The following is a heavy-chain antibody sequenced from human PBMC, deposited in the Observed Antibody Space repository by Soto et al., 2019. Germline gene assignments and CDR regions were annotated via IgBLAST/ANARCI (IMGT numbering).Heavy chain of an antibody. V-gene: IGHV4-61*08. CDR3: ARSGSDFWSGYYQLDY. J-gene: IGHJ4*02. Sequence: SDTLSLTCTVSGGSISSGGYYWSWIRQHPGKGLEWIGYIYYSGSTNYNPSLKSRVTISVDTSKNQFSLKLSSVTAADTAVYYCARSGSDFWSGYYQLDYWGQGTLVTVSS. CDR2: IYYSGST. D-gene: IGHD3-3*01. CDR1: GGSISSGGYY.